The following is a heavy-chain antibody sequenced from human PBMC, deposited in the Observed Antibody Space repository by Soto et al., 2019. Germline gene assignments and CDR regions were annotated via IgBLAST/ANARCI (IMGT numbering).Heavy chain of an antibody. J-gene: IGHJ4*02. CDR1: GASINSGGYF. CDR3: ARGFVETAMAFDY. Sequence: QVQLQESGTGLVKPSQTLSLACSVSGASINSGGYFWSWIRQLPGKGLEWIGYIHYSGNTYYNPELKSRVVMSMDKSKNDFSLKWSSGTAADTAVFYCARGFVETAMAFDYWGQGALVNVSS. D-gene: IGHD5-18*01. V-gene: IGHV4-31*03. CDR2: IHYSGNT.